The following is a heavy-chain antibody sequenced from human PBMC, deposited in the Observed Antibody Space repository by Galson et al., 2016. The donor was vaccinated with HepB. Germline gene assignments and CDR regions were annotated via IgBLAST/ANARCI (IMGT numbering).Heavy chain of an antibody. V-gene: IGHV4-59*01. Sequence: SETLSLTCTVSGGSISSYYWSWIRQPPGKGLEWIGYISYSGSTNYNPSLKSRVTISVDTSKNQFSLKLSSVTAADTAVYYCARGSSYYPYYYYYYIDVWGKGTTVTVSS. CDR3: ARGSSYYPYYYYYYIDV. CDR1: GGSISSYY. J-gene: IGHJ6*03. CDR2: ISYSGST. D-gene: IGHD1-26*01.